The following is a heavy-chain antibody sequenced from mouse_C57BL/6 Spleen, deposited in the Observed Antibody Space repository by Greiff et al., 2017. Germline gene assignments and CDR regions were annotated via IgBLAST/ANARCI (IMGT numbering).Heavy chain of an antibody. CDR2: INPSSGYT. D-gene: IGHD1-1*01. J-gene: IGHJ4*01. Sequence: QVQLQQSGAELARPGASVKMSCKASGYTFTSYTMHWVKQRPGQGLEWIGYINPSSGYTKYTQKFKDKATLTADKSSSTAYMQLSSLTSEDTAVYSCARSGGRVYYAKDYWGQGTSVTVSS. CDR3: ARSGGRVYYAKDY. CDR1: GYTFTSYT. V-gene: IGHV1-4*01.